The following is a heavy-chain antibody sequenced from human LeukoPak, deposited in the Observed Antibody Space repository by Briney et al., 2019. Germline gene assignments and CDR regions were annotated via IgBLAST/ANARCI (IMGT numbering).Heavy chain of an antibody. CDR3: ARSAGAAAHFDY. CDR2: IYYSGRT. V-gene: IGHV4-59*08. D-gene: IGHD6-13*01. CDR1: GGSINSYY. J-gene: IGHJ4*02. Sequence: SETLSLTCTVSGGSINSYYWSWIQQPPGKGLEWIGYIYYSGRTNNNPSLKSRVTMSVDTSKNQFSLNLSSVTAADTAVYYCARSAGAAAHFDYWGQGTLVTVSS.